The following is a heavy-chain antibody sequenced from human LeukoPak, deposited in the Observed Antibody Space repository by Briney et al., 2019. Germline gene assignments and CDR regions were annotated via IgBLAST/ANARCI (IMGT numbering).Heavy chain of an antibody. D-gene: IGHD2-21*02. CDR1: GFTFSSYW. CDR3: ARFGGGDWLYNYGMDV. Sequence: GGSLRLSCAASGFTFSSYWMHWVRQAPGKGLVWVSRINSDGSSTSYADSVKGRFTISRDNAKNTLYLQMNSLRAEDTAVYYCARFGGGDWLYNYGMDVWGQGTAVTVSS. V-gene: IGHV3-74*01. J-gene: IGHJ6*02. CDR2: INSDGSST.